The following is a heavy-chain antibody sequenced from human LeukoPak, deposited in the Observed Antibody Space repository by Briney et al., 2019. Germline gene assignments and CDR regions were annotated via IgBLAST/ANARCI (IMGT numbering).Heavy chain of an antibody. CDR3: AKDMNSFGSGSSYNPWGPFDS. D-gene: IGHD3-10*01. J-gene: IGHJ4*02. CDR2: IAWNSGNT. CDR1: GFTFDNYA. V-gene: IGHV3-9*01. Sequence: GRSLRLSCAASGFTFDNYAMHWVRQAPGKGLEWVSGIAWNSGNTGFADSVKGRFTVSRDNAENSLYLEMNSLTPEDTAFYFCAKDMNSFGSGSSYNPWGPFDSWGQGTLVTVSS.